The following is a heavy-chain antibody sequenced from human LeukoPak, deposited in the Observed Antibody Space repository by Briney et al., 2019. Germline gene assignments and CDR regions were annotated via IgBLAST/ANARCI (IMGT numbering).Heavy chain of an antibody. D-gene: IGHD2-2*01. J-gene: IGHJ3*01. CDR1: GGSLSGYY. V-gene: IGHV4-34*01. Sequence: PSETLSLTCAVYGGSLSGYYWTWFRQPPGKGLEWIGEINYSESTNYKPSLKSRVTVSLDTSKNQFSLRLRSATAADTAVYFCARHSCTSATCQMRYVFDVWGRGTMVTVSS. CDR3: ARHSCTSATCQMRYVFDV. CDR2: INYSEST.